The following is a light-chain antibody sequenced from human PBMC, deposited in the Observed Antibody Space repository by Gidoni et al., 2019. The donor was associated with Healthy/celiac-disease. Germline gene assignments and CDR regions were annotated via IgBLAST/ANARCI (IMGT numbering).Light chain of an antibody. Sequence: EIVLTQSPGTLSLSPGERATLSCRASQSVRSSYLAWYQQKPGQAPRLLIYGASSRATGLPYRFSGSRSGTDFTLTISRLEPEDFAVYDCQQYCSSPTFXGXTKVEIK. J-gene: IGKJ4*01. V-gene: IGKV3-20*01. CDR3: QQYCSSPT. CDR2: GAS. CDR1: QSVRSSY.